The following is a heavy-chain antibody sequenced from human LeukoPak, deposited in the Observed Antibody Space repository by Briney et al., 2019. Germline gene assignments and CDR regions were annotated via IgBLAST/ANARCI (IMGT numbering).Heavy chain of an antibody. Sequence: GGSLRLSCAASGFTFSNYGMHWVRQAPGKGLEWVAFIRYDGINKYYADSVKGRFTISRDNAKNSLYLQMDRLRAEDTAVYYCASLPTAASYMDVWGKGTTVTVSS. J-gene: IGHJ6*03. CDR1: GFTFSNYG. D-gene: IGHD5/OR15-5a*01. CDR2: IRYDGINK. V-gene: IGHV3-30*02. CDR3: ASLPTAASYMDV.